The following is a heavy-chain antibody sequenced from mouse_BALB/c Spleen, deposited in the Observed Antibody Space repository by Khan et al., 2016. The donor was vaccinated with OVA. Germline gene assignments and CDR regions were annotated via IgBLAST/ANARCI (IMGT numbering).Heavy chain of an antibody. J-gene: IGHJ4*01. CDR1: GFSLTDYG. V-gene: IGHV2-6-5*01. CDR3: AKGVWSYYFALDY. Sequence: VELVESGPGLVAPSQSLSITCTVSGFSLTDYGVSWIRQPPGKGLEWLGVIWGGGSTYYNSALKSRLSISKDNSKSQVLLKMSSLQTDYTAMYYCAKGVWSYYFALDYWGQGTSVTVSS. CDR2: IWGGGST.